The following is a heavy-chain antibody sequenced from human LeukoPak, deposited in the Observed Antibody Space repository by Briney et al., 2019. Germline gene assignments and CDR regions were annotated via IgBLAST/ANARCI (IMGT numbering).Heavy chain of an antibody. CDR1: GFTFSSYW. D-gene: IGHD4/OR15-4a*01. CDR3: AKGGPLTFDY. J-gene: IGHJ4*02. Sequence: GGSLRLSCEASGFTFSSYWMHWVRQAPGKGLEWVSLISWDGGSTYYADSVKGRFTISRDNSKNSLYLQMNSLRAEDTALYYCAKGGPLTFDYWGQGTLVTVSS. V-gene: IGHV3-43D*03. CDR2: ISWDGGST.